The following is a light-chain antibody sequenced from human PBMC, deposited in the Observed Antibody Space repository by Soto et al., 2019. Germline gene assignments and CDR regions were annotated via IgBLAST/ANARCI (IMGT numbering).Light chain of an antibody. CDR3: SSYTSTTKYV. V-gene: IGLV2-14*03. CDR2: GVS. J-gene: IGLJ1*01. Sequence: QSALTQPASVSGSPGQSITISCTGTSSDGGGYAYVSWYQQHPGKAPKLMISGVSNRPSGVSSRFSGSKSGNTASLTISGLQAEDEADYYCSSYTSTTKYVFGTGTKLTVL. CDR1: SSDGGGYAY.